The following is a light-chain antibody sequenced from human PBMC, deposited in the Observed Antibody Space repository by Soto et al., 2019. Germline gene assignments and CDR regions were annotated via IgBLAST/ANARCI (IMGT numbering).Light chain of an antibody. CDR3: QQYNSYSWT. CDR2: DAS. CDR1: QSISSW. V-gene: IGKV1-5*01. J-gene: IGKJ1*01. Sequence: DIQMTQSPSTLTASIVDRITITCRASQSISSWLAWYQQKPWKAPKLLIYDASSLESGVPSRFSGSGSGTEFTLTISSLQPDDFATYYCQQYNSYSWTFGQGTKVDI.